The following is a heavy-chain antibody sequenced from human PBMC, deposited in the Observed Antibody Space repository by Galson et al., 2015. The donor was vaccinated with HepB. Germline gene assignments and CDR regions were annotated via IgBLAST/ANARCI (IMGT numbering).Heavy chain of an antibody. J-gene: IGHJ6*02. CDR3: ARATTETLTYGMDV. Sequence: ETLSLTCPVSGDSLSSSNSFWVWVRQPPGKGLEWIASIYYTGNNYYNPSLKSRVTISVDASKIHFSLKLSSVTAADTAVYYCARATTETLTYGMDVWGQGTTVTVSS. D-gene: IGHD1-1*01. CDR2: IYYTGNN. CDR1: GDSLSSSNSF. V-gene: IGHV4-39*02.